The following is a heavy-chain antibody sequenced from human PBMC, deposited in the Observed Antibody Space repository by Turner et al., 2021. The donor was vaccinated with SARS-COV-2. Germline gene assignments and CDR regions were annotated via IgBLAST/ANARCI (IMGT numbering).Heavy chain of an antibody. CDR3: ARDKGEGSSGWLIPSGSYYFDY. V-gene: IGHV3-33*01. Sequence: QVQLVESGGGVVQPGRSLRLSCAASGFTFSSYGMHWVRQAPGKGLEWVAFIWYDGSNKYYADSVKGRFTISGDNSKNTLYLQMNSLRAEDTAVYYCARDKGEGSSGWLIPSGSYYFDYWGQGTLVTVSS. CDR1: GFTFSSYG. CDR2: IWYDGSNK. D-gene: IGHD6-19*01. J-gene: IGHJ4*02.